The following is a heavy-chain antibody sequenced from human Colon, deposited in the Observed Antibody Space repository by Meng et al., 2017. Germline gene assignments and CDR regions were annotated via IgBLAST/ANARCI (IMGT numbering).Heavy chain of an antibody. CDR2: IYSGGIS. J-gene: IGHJ4*02. D-gene: IGHD1-26*01. CDR1: GDSASSNSYY. V-gene: IGHV4-31*03. CDR3: ARDPLAVGPTDRGLDS. Sequence: QVQLQESGPRLVKPSQTLSLTCTVSGDSASSNSYYWTWIRQHPGTGLEWIGYIYSGGISHYNPSLKSRITMSIDTSKNQFSLQLTSVTAADTAIYYCARDPLAVGPTDRGLDSWGQGTLVTVSS.